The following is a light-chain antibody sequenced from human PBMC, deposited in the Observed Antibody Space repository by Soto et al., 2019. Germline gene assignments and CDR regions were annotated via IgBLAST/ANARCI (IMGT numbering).Light chain of an antibody. CDR3: QQYGSSPYT. Sequence: EIVLTQSPGTLSLSPGERATLSCMSIQSVSSSYLAWYQQKPGQPPRPLIYWASSRATGIPDRFRGSGSGTDFTVNISRLEPEDFAVYYCQQYGSSPYTFGQGTKLEIK. CDR1: QSVSSSY. J-gene: IGKJ2*01. CDR2: WAS. V-gene: IGKV3-20*01.